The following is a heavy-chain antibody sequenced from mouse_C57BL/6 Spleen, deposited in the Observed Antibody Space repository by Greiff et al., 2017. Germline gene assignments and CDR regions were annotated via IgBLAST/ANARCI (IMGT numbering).Heavy chain of an antibody. D-gene: IGHD1-1*01. J-gene: IGHJ4*01. CDR2: IDPSDSYT. V-gene: IGHV1-69*01. CDR3: ARGYYYGSSYYYAMDY. Sequence: QVQLQQPGAELVMPGASVKLSCKASGYTFTSYWMHWVKQRPGQGLAWIGEIDPSDSYTNYNQKFKGKSTLTVDKSSSTAYMQLSSLTSEDSAVYYWARGYYYGSSYYYAMDYWGQGTSVTVSS. CDR1: GYTFTSYW.